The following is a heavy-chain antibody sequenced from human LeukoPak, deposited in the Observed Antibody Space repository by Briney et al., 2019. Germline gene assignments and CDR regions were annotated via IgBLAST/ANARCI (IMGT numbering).Heavy chain of an antibody. D-gene: IGHD4-23*01. CDR3: ARLAAISGNDYPDD. CDR1: GVSISSYY. J-gene: IGHJ4*02. Sequence: PAETLSLSCTVSGVSISSYYWSWIRQPPGKGLEWIGYIFYGGDTIYNPNLRFRVTISADTSKNHFSLRLRSVTAADTAVYYCARLAAISGNDYPDDWGQGTLVTVSS. CDR2: IFYGGDT. V-gene: IGHV4-59*08.